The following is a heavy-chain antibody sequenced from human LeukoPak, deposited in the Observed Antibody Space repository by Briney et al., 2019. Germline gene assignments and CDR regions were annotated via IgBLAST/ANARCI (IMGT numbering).Heavy chain of an antibody. CDR1: GFTFSSYG. D-gene: IGHD5-12*01. Sequence: GGSLRLSCAASGFTFSSYGMHWVRQAPGKGLEWVAVIWYDGSNKYYTDSVKGRFTISRDNSKNTLYLQMNSLRAEDTAVYYCARPQSPGYSGYAWFDYWGQGTLVTVSS. CDR3: ARPQSPGYSGYAWFDY. CDR2: IWYDGSNK. V-gene: IGHV3-33*01. J-gene: IGHJ4*02.